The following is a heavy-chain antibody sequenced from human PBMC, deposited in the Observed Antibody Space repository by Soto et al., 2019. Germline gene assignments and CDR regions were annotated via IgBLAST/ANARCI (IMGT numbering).Heavy chain of an antibody. J-gene: IGHJ4*02. D-gene: IGHD3-3*01. CDR2: IWYDGSNK. Sequence: TGGSLRLSCAASGFTFSSYGMHWVRQAPGKGLEWVAVIWYDGSNKYYADSVKGRFTISRDNSKNTLYLQMNSLRAEDTAVYYCARDMDIKTYDFWSGYYSSYFDYWGQGTLVTVSS. CDR3: ARDMDIKTYDFWSGYYSSYFDY. CDR1: GFTFSSYG. V-gene: IGHV3-33*01.